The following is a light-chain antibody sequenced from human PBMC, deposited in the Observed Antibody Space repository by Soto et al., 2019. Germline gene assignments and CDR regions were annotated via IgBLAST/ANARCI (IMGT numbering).Light chain of an antibody. V-gene: IGKV3-20*01. CDR3: QQNGTSPLYT. J-gene: IGKJ2*01. Sequence: EIVLTQSPGTLSLSPGERATLSCRASQSVSSSYLAWYQQKPGQAPRLLIYAASSRATGIPDRFSGSGSGTDFTLTISRLEPEDFAVYYCQQNGTSPLYTFGQGTKLQI. CDR1: QSVSSSY. CDR2: AAS.